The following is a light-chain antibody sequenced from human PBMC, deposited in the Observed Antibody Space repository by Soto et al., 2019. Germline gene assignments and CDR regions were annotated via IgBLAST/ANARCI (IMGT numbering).Light chain of an antibody. Sequence: QSVLTQPPSASGTPGQRVTISCSGSSSNIGSNTVNWYQQLPGTAPKLLIYSNNQRPSGVPDRFSGSKSGTSASLAISGLQSEDLAGYYCAAWEDCLHVLYVFGAGTKLTVL. V-gene: IGLV1-44*01. CDR1: SSNIGSNT. CDR3: AAWEDCLHVLYV. CDR2: SNN. J-gene: IGLJ1*01.